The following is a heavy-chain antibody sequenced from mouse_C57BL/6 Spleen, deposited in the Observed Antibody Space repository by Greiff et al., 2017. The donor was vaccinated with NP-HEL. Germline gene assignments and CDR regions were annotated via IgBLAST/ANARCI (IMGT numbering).Heavy chain of an antibody. Sequence: QVQLQQSGAELVKPGASVKISCKASGYAFSSYWMKWVKQRPGKGLEWIGQIYPGDGDTNYNGKFKGKATLTADKSSSTAYMQLSSLTSEDSAVYFCARRLQAMDYWGQGTSVTVS. CDR1: GYAFSSYW. J-gene: IGHJ4*01. CDR3: ARRLQAMDY. V-gene: IGHV1-80*01. D-gene: IGHD2-4*01. CDR2: IYPGDGDT.